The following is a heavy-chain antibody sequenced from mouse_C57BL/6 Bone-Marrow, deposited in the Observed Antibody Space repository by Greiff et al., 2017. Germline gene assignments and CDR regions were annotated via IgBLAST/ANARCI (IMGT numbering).Heavy chain of an antibody. V-gene: IGHV1-82*01. Sequence: VKLQESGPELVKPGASVKISCKASGYAFSSSWMNWVKQRPGKGLEWIGRIYPGDGDTNYTGKFKGRATLTADKSYSTAYMKRSSLTSEDSAVYFGARRYDYDRACCAYWGQGTLVTVSA. D-gene: IGHD2-4*01. CDR2: IYPGDGDT. J-gene: IGHJ3*01. CDR1: GYAFSSSW. CDR3: ARRYDYDRACCAY.